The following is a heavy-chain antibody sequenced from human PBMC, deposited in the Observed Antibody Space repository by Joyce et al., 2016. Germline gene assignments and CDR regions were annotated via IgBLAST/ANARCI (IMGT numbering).Heavy chain of an antibody. Sequence: QVKLVESGGGVAQPGRSLTLSCTASGFDFSNYGMHWVRQAPGTGLESVALVSYDGSFKNDVESVRGRFTISRDNSRNTLYLQMNSLRAEDTAVYYCAKDQGNTWSYYFDYWGLGTLVTVSS. CDR3: AKDQGNTWSYYFDY. CDR1: GFDFSNYG. CDR2: VSYDGSFK. V-gene: IGHV3-30*18. D-gene: IGHD6-13*01. J-gene: IGHJ4*02.